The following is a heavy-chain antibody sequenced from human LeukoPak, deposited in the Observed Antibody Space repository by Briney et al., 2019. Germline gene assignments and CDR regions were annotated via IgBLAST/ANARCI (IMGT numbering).Heavy chain of an antibody. J-gene: IGHJ4*02. V-gene: IGHV3-30*02. CDR2: IRHDGSNK. CDR1: GFTFSSFG. Sequence: GGSLRLSCAASGFTFSSFGMHWVRLAPGKGLEWVAFIRHDGSNKYYRDSVKGRFTSSRDNSKNTLYLQMNSLRAEDTAVYYCARDYYDRSGYYPWGYWGQGTLVTVSS. CDR3: ARDYYDRSGYYPWGY. D-gene: IGHD3-22*01.